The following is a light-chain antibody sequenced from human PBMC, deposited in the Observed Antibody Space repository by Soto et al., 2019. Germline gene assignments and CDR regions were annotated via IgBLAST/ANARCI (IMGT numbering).Light chain of an antibody. CDR3: HQYDSLLLT. CDR1: QGISNF. CDR2: DAS. Sequence: DIQMTQSPSSLSASVGDRVTVTCQASQGISNFLNWFQQKPGKAPKLLIYDASNLETGVPSRFRGTGYGTDFTLTSSRLQPEDMSTYYWHQYDSLLLTVGGGTNVEVK. J-gene: IGKJ4*01. V-gene: IGKV1-33*01.